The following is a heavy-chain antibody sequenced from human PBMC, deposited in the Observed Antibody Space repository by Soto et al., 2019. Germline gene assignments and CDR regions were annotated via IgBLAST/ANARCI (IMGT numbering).Heavy chain of an antibody. CDR1: GASINTRSYY. CDR3: VRHPRVMVPRQHDYYFDT. D-gene: IGHD2-8*01. V-gene: IGHV4-39*01. J-gene: IGHJ4*02. CDR2: VFYSGST. Sequence: PSETLSLTCNVSGASINTRSYYWGWIRQPPGKGLEWFGSVFYSGSTSYNPSLKSRVTISIVTSQNQYSLRLTSVTAADTALYFCVRHPRVMVPRQHDYYFDTWGPGHLVTVSS.